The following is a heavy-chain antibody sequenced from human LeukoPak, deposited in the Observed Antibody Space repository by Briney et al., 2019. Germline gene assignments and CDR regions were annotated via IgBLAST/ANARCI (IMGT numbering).Heavy chain of an antibody. Sequence: PGGSLRLSCAASGFTFSSYAMHWVRQAPGKGLEWVAVISYDGSNKYYADSVKGRFTISRDNSKNTPYLQMNSLRAEDTAVYYCARDFRSATGYWGQGTLVTVSS. CDR1: GFTFSSYA. J-gene: IGHJ4*02. V-gene: IGHV3-30-3*01. CDR2: ISYDGSNK. D-gene: IGHD4-11*01. CDR3: ARDFRSATGY.